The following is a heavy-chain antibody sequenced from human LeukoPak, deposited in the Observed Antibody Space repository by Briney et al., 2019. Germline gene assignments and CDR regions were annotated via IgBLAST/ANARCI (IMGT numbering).Heavy chain of an antibody. CDR1: GYTFTSYG. J-gene: IGHJ3*02. CDR3: ARDILTDDAFDI. CDR2: INPNSGGT. V-gene: IGHV1-2*02. Sequence: GASVKVSCKASGYTFTSYGISWVRQAPGQGLEWMGWINPNSGGTNYAQKFQGRVTMTRDTSISTAYMELSRLTSDDTAVYYCARDILTDDAFDIWGQGTMVTVSS. D-gene: IGHD7-27*01.